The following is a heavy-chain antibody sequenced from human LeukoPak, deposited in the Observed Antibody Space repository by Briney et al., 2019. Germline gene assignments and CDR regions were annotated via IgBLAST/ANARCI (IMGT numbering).Heavy chain of an antibody. V-gene: IGHV3-53*01. CDR2: IYSGGST. J-gene: IGHJ6*03. CDR1: GFTVSSNY. Sequence: GGSLRLSCAASGFTVSSNYMSWVRQAPGQGLEWVSVIYSGGSTYYADSVKGRFTISRDNSKNTLYLQMNSLRAEDPAVYYCARDLPGYCSSTSCYNTYYYYYMDVWGKGTTVTVSS. D-gene: IGHD2-2*02. CDR3: ARDLPGYCSSTSCYNTYYYYYMDV.